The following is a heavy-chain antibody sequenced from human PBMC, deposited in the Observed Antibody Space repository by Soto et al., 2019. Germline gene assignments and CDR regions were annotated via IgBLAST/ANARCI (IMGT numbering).Heavy chain of an antibody. CDR1: GYTFRSYG. CDR3: ARGQGSP. Sequence: ASVKVSCKASGYTFRSYGIIWVRQAPGQGLEWMGWISAYSGNAKYSQNLQGRVTLTTDTSTSTAFMGLSSLRSDDTAVYYCARGQGSPWGQGTLVTV. J-gene: IGHJ5*02. V-gene: IGHV1-18*04. CDR2: ISAYSGNA.